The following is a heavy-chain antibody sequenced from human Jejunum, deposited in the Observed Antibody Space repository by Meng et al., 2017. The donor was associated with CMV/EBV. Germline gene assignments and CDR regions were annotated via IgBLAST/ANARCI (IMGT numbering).Heavy chain of an antibody. Sequence: SGGSISSRSHYWGWIRQPPGKGLEWIGSMYYTGSTQYNPSLKSRVTISVDTSKNQFSLKLSSVTAADTAVYYCARESASTWGLGFDPWGQGTLVTVSS. D-gene: IGHD6-13*01. V-gene: IGHV4-39*07. J-gene: IGHJ5*02. CDR3: ARESASTWGLGFDP. CDR1: GGSISSRSHY. CDR2: MYYTGST.